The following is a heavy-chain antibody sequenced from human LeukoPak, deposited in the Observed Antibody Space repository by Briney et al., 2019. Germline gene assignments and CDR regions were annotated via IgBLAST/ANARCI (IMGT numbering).Heavy chain of an antibody. CDR2: IRYDGSNK. J-gene: IGHJ4*02. CDR3: AKDDAIFGVVIMASLDY. CDR1: GFTFSSYG. D-gene: IGHD3-3*01. Sequence: GGSLRLSCAASGFTFSSYGMHWVRQAPGKGLEWVAFIRYDGSNKYYADSVKGRFTISRDNSKNTLYLQMNSLRAEDTAVYYCAKDDAIFGVVIMASLDYWGQGTLVTVSS. V-gene: IGHV3-30*02.